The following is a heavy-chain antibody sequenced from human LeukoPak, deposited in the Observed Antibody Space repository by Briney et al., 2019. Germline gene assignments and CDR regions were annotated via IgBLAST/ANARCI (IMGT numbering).Heavy chain of an antibody. V-gene: IGHV1-69*13. CDR2: IIPIFGTA. Sequence: SVKVSCKASGGTFSNYAISWVRQAPGQGLEWMGGIIPIFGTANYAQKFQGRVTITADESTSTAYMELSSLRSEDAAVYYCASASRITATEGTFDYWGQGTLVTVSS. D-gene: IGHD1-20*01. CDR1: GGTFSNYA. CDR3: ASASRITATEGTFDY. J-gene: IGHJ4*02.